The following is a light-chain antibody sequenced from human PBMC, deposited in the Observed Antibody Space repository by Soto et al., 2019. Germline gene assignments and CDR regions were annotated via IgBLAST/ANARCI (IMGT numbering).Light chain of an antibody. J-gene: IGLJ2*01. CDR2: DVS. Sequence: QSALTQPASVSGSPGQSITISCTGTSSDVGGYNYVSWYQQHPGKAPKLMIYDVSDRPSGVSNRFSGSKSGNTASLTISGLRSEDEADYYCAAWDDSLSGVVLGGGTKLTVL. CDR1: SSDVGGYNY. CDR3: AAWDDSLSGVV. V-gene: IGLV2-14*01.